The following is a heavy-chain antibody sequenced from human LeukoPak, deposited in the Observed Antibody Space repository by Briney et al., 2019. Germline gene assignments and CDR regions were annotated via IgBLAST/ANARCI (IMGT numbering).Heavy chain of an antibody. CDR1: VYTFTSYY. V-gene: IGHV1-46*01. D-gene: IGHD2-2*01. CDR2: INPSGGST. J-gene: IGHJ3*02. CDR3: ASGEYCSSTSCSPRIDAFDI. Sequence: ASVTVSCKASVYTFTSYYMHWVRQAPGQGLEWMGIINPSGGSTSYAQKFQGRVTMTRDTSTSTVYMELSSLRSEDTAVYYCASGEYCSSTSCSPRIDAFDIWGQGTMVTVSS.